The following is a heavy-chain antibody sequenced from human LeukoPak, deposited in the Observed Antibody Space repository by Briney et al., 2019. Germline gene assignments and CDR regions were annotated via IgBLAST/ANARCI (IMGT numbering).Heavy chain of an antibody. CDR2: VYSSGST. Sequence: SETLSLTCAVSGGTISSYYWSWIRQPPGKGLEWIGYVYSSGSTNYNPSLKSRVTISVDASRNRFSLKLSSVTAADTAVYYCARHRNSGYHGNGMDVWGQGTTVTVSS. D-gene: IGHD5-12*01. CDR1: GGTISSYY. V-gene: IGHV4-59*08. CDR3: ARHRNSGYHGNGMDV. J-gene: IGHJ6*02.